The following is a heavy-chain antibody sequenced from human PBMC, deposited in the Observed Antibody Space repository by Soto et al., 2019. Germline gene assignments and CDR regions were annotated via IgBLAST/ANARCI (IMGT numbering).Heavy chain of an antibody. CDR1: GLMYSSYS. J-gene: IGHJ6*02. D-gene: IGHD2-21*01. Sequence: EVQLVESGGGLVKSGGSVRLSCVASGLMYSSYSMSWVRQAPGKGLEWVAFISLSGSQINYAASVEGRFTISRDNVNNGLYLQVNTVRVEDTASYYCARVISCGGGTGSCVHQYYGMDVWGPGTTVTVSS. CDR2: ISLSGSQI. V-gene: IGHV3-21*01. CDR3: ARVISCGGGTGSCVHQYYGMDV.